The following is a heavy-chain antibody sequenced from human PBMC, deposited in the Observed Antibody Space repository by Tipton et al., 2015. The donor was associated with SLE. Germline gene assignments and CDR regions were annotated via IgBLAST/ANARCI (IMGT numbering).Heavy chain of an antibody. V-gene: IGHV4-39*07. CDR2: IYYGGST. Sequence: TLSLTCSVSGGSISSSTSFWDWIRQPPGKGLEWIGSIYYGGSTYYNPSLKSPVTISIDTSKNQFSLKLSSVTAADTAVYYCARDSSGGYNWFDPWGQGTLVTVSS. CDR3: ARDSSGGYNWFDP. J-gene: IGHJ5*02. D-gene: IGHD3-22*01. CDR1: GGSISSSTSF.